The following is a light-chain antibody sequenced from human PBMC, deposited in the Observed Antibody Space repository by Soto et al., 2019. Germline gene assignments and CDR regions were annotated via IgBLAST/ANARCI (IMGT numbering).Light chain of an antibody. Sequence: DIQMTQSPSSLSASVGDRVSITCRASQSISANLNWFQQKPGRAPNLLIYATSTLQSGVPSRFSGTRSGTDFTLTISTLQPEDSATYYCQQSYAIPLTVGGGTKVDI. CDR3: QQSYAIPLT. J-gene: IGKJ4*01. CDR1: QSISAN. V-gene: IGKV1-39*01. CDR2: ATS.